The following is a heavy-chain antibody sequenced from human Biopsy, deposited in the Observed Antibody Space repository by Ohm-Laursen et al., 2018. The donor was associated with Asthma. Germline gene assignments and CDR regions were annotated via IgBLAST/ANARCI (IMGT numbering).Heavy chain of an antibody. D-gene: IGHD2/OR15-2a*01. CDR2: IVFASGAT. Sequence: GASVKVSCNASGVALSGYTFEWVRQARGLGLEWIAWIVFASGATNYAQNFQDRLTVTRDMPAGSVSMELRGLSSTDTAVYYCAAGRTSLQGESLIWGQGTLVSVSS. CDR1: GVALSGYT. CDR3: AAGRTSLQGESLI. V-gene: IGHV1-58*01. J-gene: IGHJ4*01.